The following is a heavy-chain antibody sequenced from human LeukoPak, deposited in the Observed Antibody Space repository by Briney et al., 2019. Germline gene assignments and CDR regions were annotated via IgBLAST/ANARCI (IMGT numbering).Heavy chain of an antibody. J-gene: IGHJ3*02. D-gene: IGHD3-10*01. Sequence: PGGSLRLSCAASGLSLTTHGMHWVRQAPGKGLEWVAVIWYDGSNKYYADSVKGRFTISRDNSKNTLYLQMNSLRAEDTAVYYCARVVVRGAADAFDIWGQGTMVTVSS. CDR1: GLSLTTHG. CDR2: IWYDGSNK. V-gene: IGHV3-33*01. CDR3: ARVVVRGAADAFDI.